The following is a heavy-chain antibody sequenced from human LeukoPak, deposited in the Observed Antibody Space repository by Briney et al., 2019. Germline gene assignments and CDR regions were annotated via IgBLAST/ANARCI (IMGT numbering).Heavy chain of an antibody. D-gene: IGHD5-24*01. CDR2: IKQEGSEK. CDR3: VRHLGGRDESTAYRPFDC. V-gene: IGHV3-7*01. CDR1: GFTFSSHW. J-gene: IGHJ4*02. Sequence: QPGGSLRLSCAASGFTFSSHWMSWVRQAPGNGLEWVANIKQEGSEKYYVDSVRGRFTISRDNAKNSLYLQMSSLRVEDTAMYYCVRHLGGRDESTAYRPFDCWGQGNLVTVSP.